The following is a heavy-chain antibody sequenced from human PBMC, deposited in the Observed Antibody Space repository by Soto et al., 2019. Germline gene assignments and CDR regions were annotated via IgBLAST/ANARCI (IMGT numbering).Heavy chain of an antibody. CDR2: TYYRSEWYN. Sequence: SQTLSLTCAISGDSVSSDSAAWNWIRQSPSRGLEWLGRTYYRSEWYNDYAVSMKSRIVITPDTSKNQFSLQLNSVTPEDTAVYFCARDDYYGMDVWGQGTTVNVSS. J-gene: IGHJ6*02. CDR1: GDSVSSDSAA. V-gene: IGHV6-1*01. CDR3: ARDDYYGMDV.